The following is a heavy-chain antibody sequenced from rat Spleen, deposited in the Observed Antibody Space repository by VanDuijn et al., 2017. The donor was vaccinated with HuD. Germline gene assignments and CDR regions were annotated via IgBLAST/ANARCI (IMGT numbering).Heavy chain of an antibody. J-gene: IGHJ2*01. CDR3: ARSSFNYGGFSHQFDY. CDR2: ISYDGSST. Sequence: EVQLVESDGGLVQPGRSLKLSCAASGFTFSDYYMAWVRQAPTKGLEWVATISYDGSSTYYRDSVKGRFTISRDGAQNTLYLQLNSLRSEDTATYYCARSSFNYGGFSHQFDYWGQGVMVTVSS. V-gene: IGHV5-29*01. D-gene: IGHD1-11*01. CDR1: GFTFSDYY.